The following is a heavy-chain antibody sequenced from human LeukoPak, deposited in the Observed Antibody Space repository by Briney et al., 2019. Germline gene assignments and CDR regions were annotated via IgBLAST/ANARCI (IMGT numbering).Heavy chain of an antibody. Sequence: GGSLRLSCAASGFTFSNYAMSWVRQAPGKGLEWVSAISGSGGTTYYADSVKGRFTISRDNSKNTLYLQMNSLRAEDTAVYYCAKVNSDDFWTYYFDYWGQGTLVTVSS. CDR1: GFTFSNYA. D-gene: IGHD3-3*01. J-gene: IGHJ4*02. V-gene: IGHV3-23*01. CDR2: ISGSGGTT. CDR3: AKVNSDDFWTYYFDY.